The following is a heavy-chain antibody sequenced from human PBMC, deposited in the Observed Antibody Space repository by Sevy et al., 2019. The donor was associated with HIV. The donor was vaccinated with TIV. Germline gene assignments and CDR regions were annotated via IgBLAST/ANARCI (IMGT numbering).Heavy chain of an antibody. CDR1: GYSFASEG. CDR2: IGAYNRNR. D-gene: IGHD3-10*01. CDR3: ARVPTYYYGSATYFES. V-gene: IGHV1-18*01. J-gene: IGHJ4*02. Sequence: ASVKVSCKASGYSFASEGISWVRQAPGQGREWMGWIGAYNRNRNSAQKFQTRVTLTIDRSTSTAFMELRGLRSDDTAMYYCARVPTYYYGSATYFESWGQGILVTVSS.